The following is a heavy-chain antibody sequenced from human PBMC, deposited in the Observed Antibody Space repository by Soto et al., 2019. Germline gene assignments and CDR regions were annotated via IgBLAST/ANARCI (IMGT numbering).Heavy chain of an antibody. Sequence: QVQLVESGGGVVQPGRSLRLSCAASGFTFSSYAMHWVRQAPGKGLEWVAVISYDGSNKYYADSVKGRFTISRDNSKNTLYLQMNSLRAEDTAVYYCAREWLDDVTSYGMDVWGQGTTVTVSS. J-gene: IGHJ6*02. V-gene: IGHV3-30-3*01. CDR2: ISYDGSNK. CDR3: AREWLDDVTSYGMDV. D-gene: IGHD6-19*01. CDR1: GFTFSSYA.